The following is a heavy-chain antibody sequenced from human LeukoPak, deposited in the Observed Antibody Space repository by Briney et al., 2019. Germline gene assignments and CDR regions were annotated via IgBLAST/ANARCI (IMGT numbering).Heavy chain of an antibody. CDR1: GYGFSSYW. CDR3: ARQSQDYDALDI. V-gene: IGHV5-51*01. D-gene: IGHD3-16*01. Sequence: GESLKISCKGSGYGFSSYWIGWVRQMPGKGLEWMAIIYPGDSDTRYSPSFQGQVTISVDKSISTAYLQWSSLKASDTAMYYCARQSQDYDALDIWGQGTVVTVSS. J-gene: IGHJ3*02. CDR2: IYPGDSDT.